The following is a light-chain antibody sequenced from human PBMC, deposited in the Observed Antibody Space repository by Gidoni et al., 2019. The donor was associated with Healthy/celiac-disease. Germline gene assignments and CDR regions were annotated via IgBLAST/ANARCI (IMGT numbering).Light chain of an antibody. V-gene: IGKV3D-15*01. Sequence: EIVMTQYPATLSVSPGGRATLPCRASQSVSSNLAWYQQKPGKAPRLLIYGASTRATGIPARFSGSGSGTEFTLTISSLQSEDFAVYYCQQYNNWPPRTFGQGTKVEIK. CDR2: GAS. CDR1: QSVSSN. J-gene: IGKJ1*01. CDR3: QQYNNWPPRT.